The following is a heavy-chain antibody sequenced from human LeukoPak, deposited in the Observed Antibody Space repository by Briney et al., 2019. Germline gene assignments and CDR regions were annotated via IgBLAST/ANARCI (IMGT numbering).Heavy chain of an antibody. CDR3: AKEGRMIVVGNYYYMDV. CDR1: GFTFSSYA. D-gene: IGHD3-22*01. J-gene: IGHJ6*03. Sequence: PGRSLRLSCAASGFTFSSYAMHWVRQAPGKGLEWVAVVWFDGSKKYYADSVKGRFTISRDNSKKTLYLQMNSLRAEDTAVYYCAKEGRMIVVGNYYYMDVWGKGTTVTVSS. CDR2: VWFDGSKK. V-gene: IGHV3-33*06.